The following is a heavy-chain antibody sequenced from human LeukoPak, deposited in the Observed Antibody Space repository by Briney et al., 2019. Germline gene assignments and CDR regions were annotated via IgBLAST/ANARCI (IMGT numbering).Heavy chain of an antibody. V-gene: IGHV3-48*04. CDR2: ISSSSSTI. CDR3: ARDRGTGYFDY. CDR1: GFTFSSYS. Sequence: GGSLRLSCAASGFTFSSYSMNWVRQAPGKGLEWVSYISSSSSTIYYADSVKGRFTISRDNAKNSLYLQMNSLRAEDTAVYYCARDRGTGYFDYWGQGTPVTVSS. J-gene: IGHJ4*02.